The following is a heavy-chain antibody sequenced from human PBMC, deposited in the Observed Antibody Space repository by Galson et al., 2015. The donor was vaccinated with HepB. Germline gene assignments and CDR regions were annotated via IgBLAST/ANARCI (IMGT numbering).Heavy chain of an antibody. J-gene: IGHJ3*02. V-gene: IGHV1-69*04. Sequence: SVKVSCKASGGTFSSYTISWVRQAPGQGLEWMGRIIPILGIANYAQKFQGRVTITADKSTSTAYMELSSLRSEDTAVYYCARDGRYFDRAPFDIWGQGTMVTVSS. CDR1: GGTFSSYT. D-gene: IGHD3-9*01. CDR2: IIPILGIA. CDR3: ARDGRYFDRAPFDI.